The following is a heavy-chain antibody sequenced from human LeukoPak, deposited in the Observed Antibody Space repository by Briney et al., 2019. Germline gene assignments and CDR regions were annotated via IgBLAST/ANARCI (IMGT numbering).Heavy chain of an antibody. J-gene: IGHJ2*01. CDR1: GGSISRYS. CDR2: IYYSGST. D-gene: IGHD3-22*01. V-gene: IGHV4-59*01. Sequence: SETLSLTCTVSGGSISRYSWSWIRQPPGKGLEWIGYIYYSGSTNYNPSLKSRVTISVDTSKNQFSLKLSSVTAADTAVYYCARDEGVDASGYYSYWYFDLWGRGTLVTVSS. CDR3: ARDEGVDASGYYSYWYFDL.